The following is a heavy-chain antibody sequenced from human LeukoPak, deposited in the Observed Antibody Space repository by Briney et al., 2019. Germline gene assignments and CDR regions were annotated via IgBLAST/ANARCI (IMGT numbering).Heavy chain of an antibody. D-gene: IGHD6-13*01. Sequence: LGGSLRLSCAASGFAFDDYAMNWVRQAPGKALEWVSGISYNTGKLTYAGSVKGRFTISRDNAKNSLYLQMNSLRPEDTAVYYCAKGSGSSSWFAFDSWGQGTLVIVSS. J-gene: IGHJ4*02. V-gene: IGHV3-9*01. CDR3: AKGSGSSSWFAFDS. CDR1: GFAFDDYA. CDR2: ISYNTGKL.